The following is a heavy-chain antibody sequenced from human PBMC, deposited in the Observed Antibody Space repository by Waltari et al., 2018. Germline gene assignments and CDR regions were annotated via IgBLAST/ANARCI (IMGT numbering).Heavy chain of an antibody. CDR2: MDPGTTK. D-gene: IGHD3-9*01. CDR1: GFNFDTHA. Sequence: EVQLLESGGGLVQPGGSLRLSCAASGFNFDTHAGGWVRQSPGKGLGWVSSMDPGTTKEYAASVKGRFTVSRDSSQNMVYLHMNSLSAGDTAMYYCAKDQQYYDSGSLDHWGRGTLVTVSS. J-gene: IGHJ4*02. CDR3: AKDQQYYDSGSLDH. V-gene: IGHV3-23*01.